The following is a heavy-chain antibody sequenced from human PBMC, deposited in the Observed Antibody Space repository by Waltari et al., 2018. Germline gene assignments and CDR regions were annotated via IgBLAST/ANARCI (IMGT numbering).Heavy chain of an antibody. D-gene: IGHD6-6*01. CDR1: GYSIRSGYY. Sequence: QVQLQESGPGLVKPSETLSLTCAVSGYSIRSGYYRGWIRQPPGKGLEWIGSIYHSGSTYYNPSLKSRVTISVDTSKNQFSLKLSSVTAADTAVYYCAGYSSSSDFDYWGQGTLVTVSS. CDR3: AGYSSSSDFDY. V-gene: IGHV4-38-2*01. CDR2: IYHSGST. J-gene: IGHJ4*02.